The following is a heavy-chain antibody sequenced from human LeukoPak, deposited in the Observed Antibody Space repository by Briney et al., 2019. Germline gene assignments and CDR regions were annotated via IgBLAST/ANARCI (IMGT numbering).Heavy chain of an antibody. CDR2: IIPIFGTA. J-gene: IGHJ4*02. CDR3: ARDLGYCSGGSCRIFDY. D-gene: IGHD2-15*01. V-gene: IGHV1-69*05. Sequence: SVKVSCKASGGTFNSYAISWVRQAPGKGLEWMGRIIPIFGTANYAQKFQGRVTNTTDESTSTAYMELSSLRSEDTAVYYCARDLGYCSGGSCRIFDYWGQGTLVTVSS. CDR1: GGTFNSYA.